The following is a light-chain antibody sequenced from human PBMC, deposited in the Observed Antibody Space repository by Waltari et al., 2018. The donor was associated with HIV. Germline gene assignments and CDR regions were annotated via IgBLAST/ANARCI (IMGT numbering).Light chain of an antibody. Sequence: DIQLTQSPSSLSASVGDRVTITCQASQDSSNHLNWYQQRPGKAPRLLIYDASKLQTGVPSRFSGSGSGTDFTFTISSLQPEDIATYYCQQYDNLQVTFGGGTKVEIK. CDR3: QQYDNLQVT. CDR1: QDSSNH. CDR2: DAS. J-gene: IGKJ4*01. V-gene: IGKV1-33*01.